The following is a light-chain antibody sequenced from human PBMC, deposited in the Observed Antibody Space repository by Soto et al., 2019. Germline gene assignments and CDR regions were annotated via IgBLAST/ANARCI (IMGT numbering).Light chain of an antibody. V-gene: IGKV3-11*01. Sequence: IVLTQSPGTRSLSPGERATLSFRASQSVGTYLAWYQQKRGQSPRLLIYGASNRAPGIPARFSGSGSGTDFTLTISSLEPEDFAVYHCLQRSIGFTFGPGTKVDIK. CDR3: LQRSIGFT. CDR1: QSVGTY. CDR2: GAS. J-gene: IGKJ3*01.